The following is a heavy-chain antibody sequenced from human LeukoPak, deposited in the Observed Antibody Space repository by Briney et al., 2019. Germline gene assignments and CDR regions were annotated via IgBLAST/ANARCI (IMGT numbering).Heavy chain of an antibody. Sequence: ASVKVSCKASGGTFSSYAISWVRQAPGQGLERMGGIIPIFGTANYAQKLQGRVTVTTDTSTSTVYMELRSLRSDDTAVYYCARGDDAFDFWGQGTMVTVSS. CDR3: ARGDDAFDF. V-gene: IGHV1-69*05. J-gene: IGHJ3*01. CDR1: GGTFSSYA. CDR2: IIPIFGTA.